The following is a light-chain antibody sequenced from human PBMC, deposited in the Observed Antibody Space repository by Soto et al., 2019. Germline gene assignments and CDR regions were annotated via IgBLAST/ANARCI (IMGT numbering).Light chain of an antibody. CDR3: QQSYSVPLT. J-gene: IGKJ4*01. V-gene: IGKV1-39*01. CDR2: GAS. Sequence: DIQMTQSPSSLSASVGDRVTITCRSSHNIVNYLNWYQRKPGKAPKLLIYGASSLQRGVPSRFSGSGSGTDFTLTFTTLQPEDFATFYCQQSYSVPLTFGGGTTVEI. CDR1: HNIVNY.